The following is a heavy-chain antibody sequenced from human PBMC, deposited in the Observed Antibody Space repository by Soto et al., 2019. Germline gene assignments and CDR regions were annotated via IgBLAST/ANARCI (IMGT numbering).Heavy chain of an antibody. D-gene: IGHD6-6*01. CDR3: ARGPYGQLVFLDYYGMDV. CDR2: IYPGDSDT. J-gene: IGHJ6*02. V-gene: IGHV5-51*01. Sequence: GESLKISCKGSGYSFTSYFIGWVRQMPGKGLEWMGIIYPGDSDTRYSPSFQGQVTISADKSISTAYLQWSSLKASDTAMYYCARGPYGQLVFLDYYGMDVWGQGTTVTVSS. CDR1: GYSFTSYF.